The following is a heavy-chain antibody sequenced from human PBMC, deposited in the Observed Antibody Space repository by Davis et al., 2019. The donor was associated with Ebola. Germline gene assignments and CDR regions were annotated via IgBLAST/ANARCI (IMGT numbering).Heavy chain of an antibody. J-gene: IGHJ4*02. CDR2: ISQNGNT. CDR1: GYSISSGYY. Sequence: MPSETLSLTCTVSGYSISSGYYWGWVRQSPGRGLEWIGSISQNGNTYYNPSLKSRVIISVDTTRNQFSLKLTSVTAADPAVYYCARRGHYDTSGLDYWGQGTPVAVSS. D-gene: IGHD3-22*01. CDR3: ARRGHYDTSGLDY. V-gene: IGHV4-38-2*02.